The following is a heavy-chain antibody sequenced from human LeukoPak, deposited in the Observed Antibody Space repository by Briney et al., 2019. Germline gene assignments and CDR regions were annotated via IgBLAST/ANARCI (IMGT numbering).Heavy chain of an antibody. CDR3: ARGLWFGEFSGAFDI. Sequence: GGSLRLSCAASGFTFSSYSMNWVRQAPGKGLGWVSSISSSSSYIYYADSVKGRFTISRDNAKNSLYLQMNSLRAEDTAVYYCARGLWFGEFSGAFDIWGQGTTVTVSS. D-gene: IGHD3-10*01. CDR2: ISSSSSYI. V-gene: IGHV3-21*01. CDR1: GFTFSSYS. J-gene: IGHJ3*02.